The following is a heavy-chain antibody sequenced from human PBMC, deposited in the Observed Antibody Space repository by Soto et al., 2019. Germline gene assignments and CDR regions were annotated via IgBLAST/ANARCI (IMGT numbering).Heavy chain of an antibody. CDR2: IKQDGSEK. CDR3: ARESFEAAAVPWYFDY. D-gene: IGHD6-13*01. Sequence: EVQLVESGGGLVQPGGSLRLSCAASGFTFSSYWMSWVRQAPGKGLEWVANIKQDGSEKYYVDSVKGRFTISRDNAKNSLYLQMNSLSAEDTAVYYCARESFEAAAVPWYFDYWGQGTLVTVSS. J-gene: IGHJ4*02. V-gene: IGHV3-7*01. CDR1: GFTFSSYW.